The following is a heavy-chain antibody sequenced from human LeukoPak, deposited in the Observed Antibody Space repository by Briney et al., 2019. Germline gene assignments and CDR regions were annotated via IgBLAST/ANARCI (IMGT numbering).Heavy chain of an antibody. CDR2: ISSSSSTI. CDR1: GFTFSSYS. CDR3: ARTRGGVRDLDY. V-gene: IGHV3-48*01. D-gene: IGHD3-10*01. Sequence: GGSLRLSCAASGFTFSSYSMSWVRQAPGKGLEWVSYISSSSSTICYADSVKGRFTISRDNAKNSLYLQMNSLRAEDTAVYYCARTRGGVRDLDYWGQGTLVTVSS. J-gene: IGHJ4*02.